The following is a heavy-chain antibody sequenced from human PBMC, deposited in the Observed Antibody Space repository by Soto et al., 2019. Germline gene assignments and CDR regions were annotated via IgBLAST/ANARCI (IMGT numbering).Heavy chain of an antibody. D-gene: IGHD5-12*01. Sequence: VQLLESGGGLVQPGGSLRLACTASGFTFNHYAMSWVRQAPGKGLEWVSAVSGRGGSTKYADSVKGRFIIARYNSNSTLYLQMDTLRGEDTGVYYCAKDSTVTTSLYFYYYGFDVWGQGTTVTVSS. CDR1: GFTFNHYA. J-gene: IGHJ6*01. V-gene: IGHV3-23*01. CDR3: AKDSTVTTSLYFYYYGFDV. CDR2: VSGRGGST.